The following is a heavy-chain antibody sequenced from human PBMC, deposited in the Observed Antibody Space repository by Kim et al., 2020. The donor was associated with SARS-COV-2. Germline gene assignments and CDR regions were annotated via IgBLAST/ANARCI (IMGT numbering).Heavy chain of an antibody. D-gene: IGHD3-10*01. CDR3: ARFVDGASLHGDSFDY. Sequence: SETLSLTCAVYGGSFSGYYWSWIRQPPGKGLEWIGEINHSGSTNYNPSLKSRVTISVDTSKNQFSLKLSSVTAADTAVYYCARFVDGASLHGDSFDYWGQGTLVTVSS. J-gene: IGHJ4*02. CDR1: GGSFSGYY. CDR2: INHSGST. V-gene: IGHV4-34*01.